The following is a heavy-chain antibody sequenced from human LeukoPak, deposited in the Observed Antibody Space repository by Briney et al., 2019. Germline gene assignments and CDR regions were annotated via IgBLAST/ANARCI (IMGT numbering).Heavy chain of an antibody. D-gene: IGHD5-18*01. CDR3: ARDRGYSYGYFDDGMDV. J-gene: IGHJ6*02. CDR2: IWYDGSNK. Sequence: GGSLRLSCAASEFTFSSYGMHWVRQAPGKGLEWVAVIWYDGSNKYYADSVKGRFTISRDNSKNTLYLQMNSLRAEDTAVYYCARDRGYSYGYFDDGMDVWGQGTTVTVSS. CDR1: EFTFSSYG. V-gene: IGHV3-33*01.